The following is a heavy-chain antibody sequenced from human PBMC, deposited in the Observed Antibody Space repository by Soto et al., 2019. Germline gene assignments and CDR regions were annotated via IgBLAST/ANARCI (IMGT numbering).Heavy chain of an antibody. CDR3: ARESGGATATLDYYYFYMDV. CDR1: GDSFNDYY. CDR2: INPNGGAT. D-gene: IGHD5-12*01. Sequence: VQLAQSGAEVKKPGASVKVSCKTSGDSFNDYYIHWVRQAPGQGLVWMGWINPNGGATKYAQKFQGRVTVTRDTSIRTVYMELSSLRSDDTAVYYCARESGGATATLDYYYFYMDVWGKGTTVIVSS. J-gene: IGHJ6*03. V-gene: IGHV1-2*02.